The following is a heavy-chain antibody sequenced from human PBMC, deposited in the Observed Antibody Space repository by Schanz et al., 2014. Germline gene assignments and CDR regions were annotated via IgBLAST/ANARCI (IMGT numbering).Heavy chain of an antibody. CDR2: VFPNGIT. D-gene: IGHD1-1*01. CDR1: GGSIRSYF. Sequence: QVQLQESGPGLLKPSETLSLTCTVSGGSIRSYFWSWIRQPAGKALEWVGRVFPNGITNYNPSLKSRVTISLDTSKIQFSLTLTSLTAADTAVYYCARDTTWRLDLWGRGTLVTVSS. J-gene: IGHJ2*01. CDR3: ARDTTWRLDL. V-gene: IGHV4-4*07.